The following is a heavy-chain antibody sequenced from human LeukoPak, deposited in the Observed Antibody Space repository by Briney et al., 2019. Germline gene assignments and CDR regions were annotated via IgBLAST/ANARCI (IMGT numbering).Heavy chain of an antibody. V-gene: IGHV3-30*18. Sequence: GGSLRLSCAASGFTFSSYGMHWVRQAPGKGLEWVAVISYDGSNKYYADSVKGRFTISRDNSKNTLYLQMNSLRAEDTAVYYCAKIDSSHPFDYWGQGTLVTVSS. D-gene: IGHD6-13*01. CDR3: AKIDSSHPFDY. CDR1: GFTFSSYG. CDR2: ISYDGSNK. J-gene: IGHJ4*02.